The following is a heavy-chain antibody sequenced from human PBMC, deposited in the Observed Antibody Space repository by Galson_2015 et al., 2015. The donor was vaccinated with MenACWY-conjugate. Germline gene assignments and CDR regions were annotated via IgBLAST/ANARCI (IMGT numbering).Heavy chain of an antibody. CDR2: ISYSGST. CDR1: GGSISSSSYF. Sequence: SETLSLTCTVSGGSISSSSYFWGWIRQPPGKGLEWIGTISYSGSTHYNPSLNNRVTVSADTSKNQFSLNVNSVTAADTALYYCARLVTRGITIFGAHPRASYGMDVWGQGTTVTVSS. V-gene: IGHV4-39*01. J-gene: IGHJ6*02. CDR3: ARLVTRGITIFGAHPRASYGMDV. D-gene: IGHD3-3*01.